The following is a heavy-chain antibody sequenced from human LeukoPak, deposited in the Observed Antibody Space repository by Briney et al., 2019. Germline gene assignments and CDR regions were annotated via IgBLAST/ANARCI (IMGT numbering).Heavy chain of an antibody. CDR3: ARGVYDSSGYYLDY. CDR2: MNPNSGNT. J-gene: IGHJ4*02. CDR1: VYTFTSYD. Sequence: ASVKVSCKASVYTFTSYDINWVRQATGQGLEWMGWMNPNSGNTGYAQKFQGRVTMTRNTSISTAYMELSSLRSEETAVYYCARGVYDSSGYYLDYWGQGTLVTVSS. D-gene: IGHD3-22*01. V-gene: IGHV1-8*01.